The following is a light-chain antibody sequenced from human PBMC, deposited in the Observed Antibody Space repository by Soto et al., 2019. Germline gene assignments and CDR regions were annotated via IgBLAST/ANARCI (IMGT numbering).Light chain of an antibody. CDR1: PPISAY. CDR2: AAS. CDR3: QQTYAAPLT. Sequence: DIRMTQSPSSLSAFVGDTVTITCQTGPPISAYLNWYQQKPGKAPTLLISAASTLQSGVPSRFSGSGKGTHFTLSISDLRPEDFATYYCQQTYAAPLTFGGGTRVEI. J-gene: IGKJ4*01. V-gene: IGKV1-39*01.